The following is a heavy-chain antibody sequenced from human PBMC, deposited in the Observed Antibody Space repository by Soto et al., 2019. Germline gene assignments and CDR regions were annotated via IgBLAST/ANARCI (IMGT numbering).Heavy chain of an antibody. CDR2: ISGYNGDT. Sequence: QGQLVQSGAEVKKPGASVKVSCKASGYTFTRYGISWVRQAPGQGLGWMGWISGYNGDTNYAQKFQGRVTMTVDTSTTTAFMELTSLTSDDRAVYYCAKNGQPPYYYYGMDVWGQGTTVTVSS. CDR1: GYTFTRYG. J-gene: IGHJ6*02. CDR3: AKNGQPPYYYYGMDV. V-gene: IGHV1-18*01. D-gene: IGHD2-8*01.